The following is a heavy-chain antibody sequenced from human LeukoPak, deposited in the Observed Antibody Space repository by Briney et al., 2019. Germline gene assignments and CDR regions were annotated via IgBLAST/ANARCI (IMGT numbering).Heavy chain of an antibody. CDR1: GFTFSSYA. CDR3: VRDIGWFRFDY. Sequence: PGGSLRLSCAASGFTFSSYAMSWVRQAPEKGLEWVAHIKEDGSATKSIDAVKGRFTISRDNAKNSLYLQMNSLRAEDTAVYYCVRDIGWFRFDYWGQGTLVTVSS. CDR2: IKEDGSAT. D-gene: IGHD6-19*01. J-gene: IGHJ4*02. V-gene: IGHV3-7*03.